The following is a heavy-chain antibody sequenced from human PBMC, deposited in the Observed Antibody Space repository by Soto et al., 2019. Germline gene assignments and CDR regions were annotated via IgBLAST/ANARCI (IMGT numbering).Heavy chain of an antibody. CDR3: ARDRLRGYDSSGFYS. CDR1: GYSFSFYG. CDR2: IKPSDGNR. J-gene: IGHJ4*02. V-gene: IGHV1-18*01. D-gene: IGHD3-22*01. Sequence: ASVKVSCKASGYSFSFYGINWVRQAPGQGLEWKGWIKPSDGNRNFAQKFEDRVTMTTATSTNTVFLELRSLKSDDTAIFYCARDRLRGYDSSGFYSWGQGTMVTVSS.